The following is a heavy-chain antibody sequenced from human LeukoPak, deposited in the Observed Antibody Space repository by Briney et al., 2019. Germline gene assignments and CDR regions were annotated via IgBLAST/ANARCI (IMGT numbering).Heavy chain of an antibody. CDR1: GFTFSSYW. D-gene: IGHD5-12*01. CDR2: ISTDGSST. J-gene: IGHJ4*02. V-gene: IGHV3-74*01. Sequence: AGGSLRLSCAASGFTFSSYWMHWVRQGPGKGLVWVSRISTDGSSTDYADSVKGRFTISRDNSKNTLYLQMNSLRAEDTAVYYCARDLQRGWLTPFDCWGQGTLVTVSS. CDR3: ARDLQRGWLTPFDC.